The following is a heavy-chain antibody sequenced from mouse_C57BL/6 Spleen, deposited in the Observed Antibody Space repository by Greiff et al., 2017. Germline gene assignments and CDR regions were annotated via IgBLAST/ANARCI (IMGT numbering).Heavy chain of an antibody. CDR1: GYTFTSYG. CDR2: IYPGSGSP. Sequence: QVQLKQSGAELVRPGASVKMSCKASGYTFTSYGITWVKQRPGQGLEWIGDIYPGSGSPYYNEKFKSKATLTVDTSYSTAYMQLSSLTSEDSAVYYCARGTRAMDYWGQGTSVTVSA. J-gene: IGHJ4*01. V-gene: IGHV1-55*01. D-gene: IGHD2-14*01. CDR3: ARGTRAMDY.